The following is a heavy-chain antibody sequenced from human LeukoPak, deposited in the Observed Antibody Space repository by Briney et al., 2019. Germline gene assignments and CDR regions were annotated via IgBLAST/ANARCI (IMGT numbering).Heavy chain of an antibody. Sequence: SETLSLTCTVSGDSIRSGGHFWSWIRQHPEKGLEWIGYIYYSATTKYNPSLKSRVTISVDTSTNQFSLKLTSVTAADTAVYYCAREIITEGDCFDPWGQGILVTVSS. CDR1: GDSIRSGGHF. D-gene: IGHD3-10*01. V-gene: IGHV4-31*03. CDR2: IYYSATT. CDR3: AREIITEGDCFDP. J-gene: IGHJ5*02.